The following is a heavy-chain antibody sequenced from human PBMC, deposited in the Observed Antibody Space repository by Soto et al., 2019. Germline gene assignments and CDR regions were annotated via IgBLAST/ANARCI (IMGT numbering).Heavy chain of an antibody. CDR1: RGTFGNYA. V-gene: IGHV1-69*06. D-gene: IGHD3-10*01. CDR2: TIPIFGTT. CDR3: ARLSVPGIYGEDV. Sequence: QVRLVQSGAEVKKPGSSVKVSCKASRGTFGNYAVSWVRQAPGQGLEWMGKTIPIFGTTNDAQKFQGRITITADRFTSTAYMELSNLRSEDTALYYCARLSVPGIYGEDVWGEGTTVAVSS. J-gene: IGHJ6*04.